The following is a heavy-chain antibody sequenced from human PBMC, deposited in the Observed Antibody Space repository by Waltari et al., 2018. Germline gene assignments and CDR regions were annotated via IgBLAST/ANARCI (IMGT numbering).Heavy chain of an antibody. J-gene: IGHJ3*02. CDR3: ARGGQQLALGAFDI. CDR2: INPNSGGT. D-gene: IGHD6-13*01. CDR1: GYTFTCYS. V-gene: IGHV1-2*02. Sequence: QVQLVQSGAEVKKPGASVQVSCKASGYTFTCYSIYWLPLSPGQGLEWMGWINPNSGGTNYAQKFQGRVTMTRDTSISTAYMELSRLRSDDTAVYYCARGGQQLALGAFDIWGQGTMVTVSS.